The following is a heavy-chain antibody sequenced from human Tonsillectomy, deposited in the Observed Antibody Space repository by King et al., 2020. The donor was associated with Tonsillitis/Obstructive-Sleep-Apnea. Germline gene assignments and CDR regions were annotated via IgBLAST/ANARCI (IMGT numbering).Heavy chain of an antibody. CDR1: GFTVSSNH. Sequence: VQLVESGGGLIQPGGSLRLSCAASGFTVSSNHMNWVRQAPGKGLEWVSVIYSGVNTYYADSVKGRFTISRDNSKNTVYLQMNSLRVEDTAVYYCARDARGDYGDYVGFDYWGQGTLVTVSS. CDR2: IYSGVNT. V-gene: IGHV3-53*01. D-gene: IGHD4-17*01. CDR3: ARDARGDYGDYVGFDY. J-gene: IGHJ4*02.